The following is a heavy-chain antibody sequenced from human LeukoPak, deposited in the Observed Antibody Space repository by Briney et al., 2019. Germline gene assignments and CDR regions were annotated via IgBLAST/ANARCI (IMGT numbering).Heavy chain of an antibody. CDR2: ICSDGNT. D-gene: IGHD6-13*01. CDR3: ARGFSNGYFDY. J-gene: IGHJ4*02. V-gene: IGHV4-4*07. CDR1: GGSISSHC. Sequence: SETLSLTCTVSGGSISSHCWSWIRQPAGKGVEWIGRICSDGNTKYIPSLNSRMTVSVDSSKNQFSLRLSSVTAADTALYYCARGFSNGYFDYWGQGALVTVSS.